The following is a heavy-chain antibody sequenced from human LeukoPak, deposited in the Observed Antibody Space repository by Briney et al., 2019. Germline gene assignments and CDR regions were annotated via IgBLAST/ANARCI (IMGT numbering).Heavy chain of an antibody. Sequence: PGGSLRLSCAAPGFTFSIYSMNWVRQAPGKGLEWVSYISSSSSTIYYADSVKGRFTISRDNAKNSLYLQMNSLRDEDTAVYFCARDSSGPLGYWGQGTLVTVSS. J-gene: IGHJ4*02. V-gene: IGHV3-48*02. D-gene: IGHD3-22*01. CDR3: ARDSSGPLGY. CDR2: ISSSSSTI. CDR1: GFTFSIYS.